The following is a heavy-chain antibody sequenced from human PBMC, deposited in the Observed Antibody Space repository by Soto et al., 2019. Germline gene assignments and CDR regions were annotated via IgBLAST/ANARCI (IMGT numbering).Heavy chain of an antibody. Sequence: GESLKISCKTSGYTFSGHWISWVRQVPGKGLQWMGNIDPSDSYINYNPAFRGHVTFSVDKSNSTAYLHWRSLGPSDTAIYYCARHGAAIWLGYWGQGTLVTVSP. V-gene: IGHV5-10-1*01. CDR1: GYTFSGHW. CDR2: IDPSDSYI. D-gene: IGHD6-19*01. J-gene: IGHJ4*02. CDR3: ARHGAAIWLGY.